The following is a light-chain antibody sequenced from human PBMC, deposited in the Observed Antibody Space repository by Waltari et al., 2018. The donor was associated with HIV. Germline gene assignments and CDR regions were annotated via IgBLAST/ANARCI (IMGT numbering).Light chain of an antibody. V-gene: IGKV1-33*01. Sequence: DIQMTQSPSSLSASVGDRVTLTCQASQDINKYLNWYQQKPGKAPKLLIYGASNLETGVSSRFSGSGSGTDFTFTISSLQPADVATYFCQQYDNVPPTFGQGTRLEIK. CDR1: QDINKY. CDR2: GAS. J-gene: IGKJ5*01. CDR3: QQYDNVPPT.